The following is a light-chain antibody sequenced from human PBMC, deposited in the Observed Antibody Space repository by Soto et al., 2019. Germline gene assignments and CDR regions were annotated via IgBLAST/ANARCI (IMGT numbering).Light chain of an antibody. CDR3: SSFTTSTTLV. CDR2: DVS. CDR1: NSDVGAYNY. Sequence: QPASVSGSPGQSITISCAGSNSDVGAYNYVSWYQQHPGKAPKLIIFDVSNRPSGVSDRFSASKSGNTASLTISGLQAEDEADYYCSSFTTSTTLVFGGGTQLTVL. V-gene: IGLV2-14*03. J-gene: IGLJ3*02.